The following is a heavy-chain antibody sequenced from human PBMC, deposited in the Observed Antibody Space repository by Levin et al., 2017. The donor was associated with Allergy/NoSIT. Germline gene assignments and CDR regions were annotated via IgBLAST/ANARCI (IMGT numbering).Heavy chain of an antibody. CDR2: FDPDEGET. J-gene: IGHJ3*02. CDR3: ATEVGTGNRDAFDS. D-gene: IGHD2-21*02. CDR1: GYTLTELS. Sequence: ASVKVSCKVSGYTLTELSFHWVRQAPGKGLEWMGGFDPDEGETIFAQNFEGRVTLTDDTSTDTAYMELSSLRSEDTAVYYCATEVGTGNRDAFDSWGQGTMVTVSS. V-gene: IGHV1-24*01.